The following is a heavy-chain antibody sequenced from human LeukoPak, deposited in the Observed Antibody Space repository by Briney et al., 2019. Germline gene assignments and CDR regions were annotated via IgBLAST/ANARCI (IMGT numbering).Heavy chain of an antibody. Sequence: GGSLRLSCAPSGFTFSSYGMHCVRQAPGKGLEWVAVIWYDGSNKYYADSVKGRFTISRDNSKNTLYLQMNSLRAEDTAVYYCAKDLGDTAMVFYYFDYWGQGTLVTVSS. J-gene: IGHJ4*02. V-gene: IGHV3-33*06. CDR3: AKDLGDTAMVFYYFDY. CDR2: IWYDGSNK. D-gene: IGHD5-18*01. CDR1: GFTFSSYG.